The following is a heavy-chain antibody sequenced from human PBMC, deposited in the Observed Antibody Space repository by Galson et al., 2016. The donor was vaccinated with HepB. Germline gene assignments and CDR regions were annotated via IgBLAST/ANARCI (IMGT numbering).Heavy chain of an antibody. V-gene: IGHV3-21*01. D-gene: IGHD3-10*01. CDR2: ISSSSNFI. CDR1: GVTFSHYG. CDR3: ASDRGPFDAFDI. J-gene: IGHJ3*02. Sequence: SLRLSCAASGVTFSHYGMYWVRQAPGKGLEWVATISSSSNFIYHADSVKGRFTISRDNAEDSLDLQMNSLRAEDTAVYYCASDRGPFDAFDIWGRGTMVTVSS.